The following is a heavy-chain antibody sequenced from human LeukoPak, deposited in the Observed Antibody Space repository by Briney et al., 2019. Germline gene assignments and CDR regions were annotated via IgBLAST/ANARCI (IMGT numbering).Heavy chain of an antibody. CDR3: ARGTVLTGYASFDY. Sequence: PSETLSLTCAVNGGSFSGYYWTWIRQSPGKGLEWTGEIIHSGRANYSPSLKSRLTLSVDPSMNHFSLRLSSVTAADTAVYYCARGTVLTGYASFDYWGQGALVTVSS. CDR1: GGSFSGYY. CDR2: IIHSGRA. J-gene: IGHJ4*02. D-gene: IGHD3-16*01. V-gene: IGHV4-34*01.